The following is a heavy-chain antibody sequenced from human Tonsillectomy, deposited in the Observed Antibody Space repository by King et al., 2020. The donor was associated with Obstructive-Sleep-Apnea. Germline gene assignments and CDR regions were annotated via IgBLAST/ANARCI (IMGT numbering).Heavy chain of an antibody. J-gene: IGHJ5*02. Sequence: EVQLVESGGGLVQPGRSLRLSCAASGFTFDDYAMHWVRQAPGKGLEWVSGISWNSGSIGYADSVKGRFTISRDNAKNSLYLQMNSLRAEDTALYYCAKDATGYSSSWPNWFDPWGQGTLVTVSS. CDR3: AKDATGYSSSWPNWFDP. V-gene: IGHV3-9*01. CDR1: GFTFDDYA. CDR2: ISWNSGSI. D-gene: IGHD6-13*01.